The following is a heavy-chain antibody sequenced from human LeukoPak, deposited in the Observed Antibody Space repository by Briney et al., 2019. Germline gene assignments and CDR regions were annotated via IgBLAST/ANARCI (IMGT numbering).Heavy chain of an antibody. D-gene: IGHD4-17*01. CDR1: GFTFSSYD. J-gene: IGHJ6*02. CDR3: ARDRGDYGDHTGGMDV. Sequence: GGSLRLSCAASGFTFSSYDMHWVRQATGKGLEWVSAIGTAGDTYYPGSVKGRFTISRENAKNSLYLQMNSLRAEDTVVYYCARDRGDYGDHTGGMDVWGQGTTVTVSS. CDR2: IGTAGDT. V-gene: IGHV3-13*01.